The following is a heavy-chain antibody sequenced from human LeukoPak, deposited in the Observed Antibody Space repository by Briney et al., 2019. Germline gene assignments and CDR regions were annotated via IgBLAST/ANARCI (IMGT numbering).Heavy chain of an antibody. V-gene: IGHV3-9*01. CDR2: ISWNSGSI. Sequence: GRSLRLSCAASGFTFDDYAMHWVRQAPGKGLEWVSCISWNSGSIGYADSVKGRFTISRDNAKNSLYLQMNSLRAEDTALYYCAKEREVVVITTSLDYWGQGTLVTVSS. CDR1: GFTFDDYA. J-gene: IGHJ4*02. D-gene: IGHD3-22*01. CDR3: AKEREVVVITTSLDY.